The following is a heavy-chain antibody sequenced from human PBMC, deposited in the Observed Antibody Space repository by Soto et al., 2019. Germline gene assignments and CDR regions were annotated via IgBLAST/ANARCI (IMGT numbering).Heavy chain of an antibody. Sequence: ASVKVSCKASGGTFSSYAISWVRQAPGQGLEWMGGIIPIFGTANYAQKFQGRVTITADESTSTAYMELSSLRSEDTAVYYCARDMRYCSGGSCYGLDYWGQGTLVTVSS. J-gene: IGHJ4*02. D-gene: IGHD2-15*01. CDR2: IIPIFGTA. CDR1: GGTFSSYA. V-gene: IGHV1-69*13. CDR3: ARDMRYCSGGSCYGLDY.